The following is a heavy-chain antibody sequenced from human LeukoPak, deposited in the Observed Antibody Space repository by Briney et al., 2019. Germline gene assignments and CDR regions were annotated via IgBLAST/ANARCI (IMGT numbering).Heavy chain of an antibody. Sequence: GASVKVSCKASGYTFTSYYMHWVRQAPGQGLEWMGGIIPIFGTANYAQKFQGRVTITADESTSTAYMELSSLRSEDTAVYCCAINDYGDLGAFDIWGQGTMVTVSS. V-gene: IGHV1-69*13. CDR3: AINDYGDLGAFDI. D-gene: IGHD4-17*01. CDR2: IIPIFGTA. CDR1: GYTFTSYY. J-gene: IGHJ3*02.